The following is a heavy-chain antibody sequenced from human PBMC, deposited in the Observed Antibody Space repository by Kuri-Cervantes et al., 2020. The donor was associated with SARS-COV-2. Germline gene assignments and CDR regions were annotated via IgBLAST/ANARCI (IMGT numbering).Heavy chain of an antibody. CDR1: GGSFSGYY. CDR3: ARTYSSGRTVWYFDL. Sequence: SETLSLTCAVYGGSFSGYYWSWIRQPPGKGLEWIGEINHSGSTNYNPSLKSRVTISVDTSKNQFSLKLSSVTAADTAVYYCARTYSSGRTVWYFDLWGRGTLVTVSS. V-gene: IGHV4-34*01. D-gene: IGHD6-19*01. J-gene: IGHJ2*01. CDR2: INHSGST.